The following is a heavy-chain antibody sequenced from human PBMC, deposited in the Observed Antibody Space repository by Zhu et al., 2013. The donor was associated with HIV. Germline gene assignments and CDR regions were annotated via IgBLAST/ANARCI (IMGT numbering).Heavy chain of an antibody. J-gene: IGHJ3*02. Sequence: ASVKVSCKASGYSFTTYGINWVRQAPGQGLEWMGYISTYNPNTNYAQKFRVALTRDSSMTKVYMDLSGLRSDDTAVYYCARDLGVRGVLKNAFDIWGQGTPVIVSS. CDR2: ISTYNPNT. CDR1: GYSFTTYG. D-gene: IGHD3-10*01. V-gene: IGHV1-18*01. CDR3: ARDLGVRGVLKNAFDI.